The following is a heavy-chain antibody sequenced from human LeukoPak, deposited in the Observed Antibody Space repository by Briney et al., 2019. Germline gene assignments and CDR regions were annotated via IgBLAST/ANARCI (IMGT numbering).Heavy chain of an antibody. Sequence: GGTLILSCATSGFTFSSSAMSWVRQAPGKGLEWVSFIYSDNTHYSDTVKGRFTISRDNSKNTLYLQMNSLRAEDTAVHYCARGDKQLLFNRNKGGFDPWGQGTLVTVSS. J-gene: IGHJ5*02. CDR1: GFTFSSSA. D-gene: IGHD3-10*01. CDR2: IYSDNT. V-gene: IGHV3-66*03. CDR3: ARGDKQLLFNRNKGGFDP.